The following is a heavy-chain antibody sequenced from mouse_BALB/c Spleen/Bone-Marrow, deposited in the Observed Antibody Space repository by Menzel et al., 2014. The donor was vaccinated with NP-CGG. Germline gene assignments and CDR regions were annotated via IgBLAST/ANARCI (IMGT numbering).Heavy chain of an antibody. Sequence: VQRVESGAELVKPGASVKLSCKASGYSFTNYYMYWVKQWPGQGLEWIGEINPSNGGTNFNEKFKSKATLTVDKSSSTAFTQLSSLTSEDSAVYYCTRSNYGYWFFDVWGAGTTVTVSS. CDR1: GYSFTNYY. CDR2: INPSNGGT. J-gene: IGHJ1*01. V-gene: IGHV1S81*02. CDR3: TRSNYGYWFFDV. D-gene: IGHD1-1*01.